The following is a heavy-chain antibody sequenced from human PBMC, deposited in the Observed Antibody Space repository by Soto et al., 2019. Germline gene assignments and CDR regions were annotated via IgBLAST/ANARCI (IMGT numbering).Heavy chain of an antibody. J-gene: IGHJ2*01. D-gene: IGHD2-15*01. Sequence: QVQLQQWGAGLLKPSETLSLTCAVYGGSFSGYYWSWIRQPPGKGLEWIGEINHSGSTTYNPSLKSRVTISVDTSKNQFSLKLSSVTAADTAVYYCARPFPTGYCSGGSCNSWYFDLWGRGTLVTVSS. CDR3: ARPFPTGYCSGGSCNSWYFDL. CDR2: INHSGST. V-gene: IGHV4-34*01. CDR1: GGSFSGYY.